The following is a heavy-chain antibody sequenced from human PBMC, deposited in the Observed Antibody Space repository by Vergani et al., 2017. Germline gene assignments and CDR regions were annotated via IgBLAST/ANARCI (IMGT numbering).Heavy chain of an antibody. V-gene: IGHV1-2*02. CDR2: INPNSGGT. D-gene: IGHD4-17*01. Sequence: QVQLVQSGAEVKKPGASVKVSCKASGYTFTGYYMHWVRPAPGQGLEWMGWINPNSGGTNYAQKFQGRVTMTRDTSISTAYMELSRLRSDDTAVYYCAKDGGYYGDYCYFDYWGQGTLVTVSS. J-gene: IGHJ4*02. CDR3: AKDGGYYGDYCYFDY. CDR1: GYTFTGYY.